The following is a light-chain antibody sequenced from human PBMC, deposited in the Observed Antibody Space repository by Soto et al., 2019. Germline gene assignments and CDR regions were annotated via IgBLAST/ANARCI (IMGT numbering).Light chain of an antibody. CDR3: CSYAGSYSWV. Sequence: QSALTQPRSVSGSPGQTVTISCTGTSSDVGGYNYVSWYQQPPGKAPKLMSYDVNKRPSGVPDRFSGSKSGNTASLTISGLQAEDEADYYCCSYAGSYSWVFVGGTKVTVL. CDR2: DVN. V-gene: IGLV2-11*01. J-gene: IGLJ3*02. CDR1: SSDVGGYNY.